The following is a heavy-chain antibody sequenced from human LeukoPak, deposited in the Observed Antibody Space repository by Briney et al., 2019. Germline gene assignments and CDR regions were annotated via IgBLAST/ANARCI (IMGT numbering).Heavy chain of an antibody. V-gene: IGHV1-69*05. CDR3: ARTGRDGGGYCSSTSCLWDY. J-gene: IGHJ4*02. CDR1: GGPFSSYA. D-gene: IGHD2-2*01. CDR2: IIPIFGTA. Sequence: GSSVKIACKASGGPFSSYAISWVRPAPGQGLGWMGGIIPIFGTANYAQKFQGRVKITTDESTSTAYMELSSLRSEDTAVYYCARTGRDGGGYCSSTSCLWDYWGQGTLVTVSS.